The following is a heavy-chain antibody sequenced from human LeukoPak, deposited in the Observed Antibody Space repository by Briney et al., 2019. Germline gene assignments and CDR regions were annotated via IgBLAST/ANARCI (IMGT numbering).Heavy chain of an antibody. CDR2: ISFDGGHI. V-gene: IGHV3-30*18. D-gene: IGHD7-27*01. CDR3: AKVMRRHLNWGSDAFDI. CDR1: GFTFSSYA. Sequence: GGSLRLSCVAPGFTFSSYAMHWVRRAPGKGLEWVAVISFDGGHIYYADSVKGRFTISGDSSKNTLYLQVNSLRAEDTAVYYCAKVMRRHLNWGSDAFDIWGQGTMVTVSS. J-gene: IGHJ3*02.